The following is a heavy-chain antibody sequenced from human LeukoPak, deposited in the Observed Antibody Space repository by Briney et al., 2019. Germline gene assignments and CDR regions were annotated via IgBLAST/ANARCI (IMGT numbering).Heavy chain of an antibody. CDR2: IYYSGST. CDR1: GGSISSYY. CDR3: ARVDSSGWYYFDY. J-gene: IGHJ4*02. V-gene: IGHV4-59*01. Sequence: SETMSLTCTVSGGSISSYYWSWIRQPPGKGLEWIGYIYYSGSTNYNPSLKSRVTISVDTSKNQFSLKLSSVTAADTAVYYCARVDSSGWYYFDYWGQGTLVTVSS. D-gene: IGHD6-19*01.